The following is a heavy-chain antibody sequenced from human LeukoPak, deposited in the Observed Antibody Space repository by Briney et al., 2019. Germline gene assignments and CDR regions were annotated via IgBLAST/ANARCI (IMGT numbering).Heavy chain of an antibody. CDR2: ISSSGSTI. CDR3: AKFATPYCGGDCSPGYFDY. V-gene: IGHV3-48*03. Sequence: GGSLRLSCAASGFTFSSYEMNWVRQAPGKGLEWVSYISSSGSTIYYADSVKGRFTISRDNAKSSLYLQMNSLRAEDTAVYYCAKFATPYCGGDCSPGYFDYWGQGTLVTVSS. CDR1: GFTFSSYE. J-gene: IGHJ4*02. D-gene: IGHD2-21*02.